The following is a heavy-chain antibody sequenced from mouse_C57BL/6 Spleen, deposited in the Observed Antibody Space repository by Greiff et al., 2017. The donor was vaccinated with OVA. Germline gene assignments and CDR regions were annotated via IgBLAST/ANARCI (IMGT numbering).Heavy chain of an antibody. D-gene: IGHD1-1*01. Sequence: EVQLQQSGPELVKPGASVKISCKASGYSFTGYYMNWVKQSPEKSLEWIGEINPSTGGTTYNQKFKAKATLTVDKSSSTAYMQLKSLTSEDSAVYYCARSYGSSYYYAMDYWGQGTSVTVSS. CDR3: ARSYGSSYYYAMDY. CDR1: GYSFTGYY. J-gene: IGHJ4*01. V-gene: IGHV1-42*01. CDR2: INPSTGGT.